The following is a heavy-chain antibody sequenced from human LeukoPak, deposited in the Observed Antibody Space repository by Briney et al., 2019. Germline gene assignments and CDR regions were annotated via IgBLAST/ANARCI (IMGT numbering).Heavy chain of an antibody. Sequence: SETLSLTCAVYGGSFSGYYWSWIRQPPGKGLEWIGEINHSGSTNYNPSLKSRVTISVDTSKNQFSLKLSSVTAADTAVYYCARDPTGYSSGWYKDWGQGTLVTVSS. CDR1: GGSFSGYY. CDR3: ARDPTGYSSGWYKD. CDR2: INHSGST. D-gene: IGHD6-19*01. J-gene: IGHJ4*02. V-gene: IGHV4-34*01.